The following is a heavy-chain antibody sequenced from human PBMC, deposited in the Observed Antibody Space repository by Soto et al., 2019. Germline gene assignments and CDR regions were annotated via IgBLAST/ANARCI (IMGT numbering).Heavy chain of an antibody. Sequence: GGSLRLSCAASGFPFSNFGMHWVRQAPGKGLEWVAVIWHDGSFKFYADSVKGRFTISRENSKNIVYLEMNSLRAGDTAVYYCAKGPHSASGYYYMDVWGKGTTVTVSS. V-gene: IGHV3-33*06. D-gene: IGHD3-10*01. CDR1: GFPFSNFG. J-gene: IGHJ6*03. CDR3: AKGPHSASGYYYMDV. CDR2: IWHDGSFK.